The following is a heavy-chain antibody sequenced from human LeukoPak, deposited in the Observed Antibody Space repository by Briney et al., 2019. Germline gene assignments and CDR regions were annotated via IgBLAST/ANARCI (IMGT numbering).Heavy chain of an antibody. CDR2: TSRNSGSI. Sequence: PGRSLRLSSAAPGFTLDDYAMLCVRQAPGKRLEWVSRTSRNSGSIAYADSVAGRFTVSRATDKTSLYLQMNIPTAKDLAPCYGAKGSSLGYSGYHDYWGQGTLVTVSS. CDR3: AKGSSLGYSGYHDY. D-gene: IGHD5-12*01. V-gene: IGHV3-9*03. J-gene: IGHJ4*02. CDR1: GFTLDDYA.